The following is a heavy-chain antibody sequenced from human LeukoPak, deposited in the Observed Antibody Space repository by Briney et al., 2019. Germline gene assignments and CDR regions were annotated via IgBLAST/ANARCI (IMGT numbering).Heavy chain of an antibody. CDR2: IYDTGST. V-gene: IGHV4-59*02. CDR1: GGSVSSYY. CDR3: ARWGGSAVVASRRYFDY. Sequence: TSETLSLTCTVSGGSVSSYYWSWIRQPPGKGLEWIAYIYDTGSTNYNPSLKTRVTISLDTSKNQFSLKMSSVTAADTAVYYCARWGGSAVVASRRYFDYWGQRTLVTVSS. D-gene: IGHD2-15*01. J-gene: IGHJ4*02.